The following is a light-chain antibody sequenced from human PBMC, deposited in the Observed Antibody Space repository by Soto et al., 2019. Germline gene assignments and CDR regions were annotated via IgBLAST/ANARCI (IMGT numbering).Light chain of an antibody. V-gene: IGLV2-14*01. Sequence: QSALTQPASVSGSPGQSITISCTGTSSDVGGYNYVSWYQQHPGKAPKLMIYEVSNRPSGVSNRFSGSKSSNTASLTISGRQAEDEADYYCSSYTSSSTLVFGTGTKLTVL. CDR1: SSDVGGYNY. J-gene: IGLJ1*01. CDR2: EVS. CDR3: SSYTSSSTLV.